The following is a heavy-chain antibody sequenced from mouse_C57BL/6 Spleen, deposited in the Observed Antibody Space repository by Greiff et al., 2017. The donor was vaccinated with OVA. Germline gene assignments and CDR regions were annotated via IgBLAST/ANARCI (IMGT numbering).Heavy chain of an antibody. CDR2: ISSGGDYI. CDR1: GFTFSSYA. J-gene: IGHJ4*01. Sequence: EVQRVESGEGLVKPGGSLKLSCAASGFTFSSYAMSWVRQTPEKRLAWVAYISSGGDYIYYADTVKGRFTISRDNARNTLYLQMSSLKSEDTAMYYCTRDFYYGSSWAMDYWGQGTSVTVSS. CDR3: TRDFYYGSSWAMDY. V-gene: IGHV5-9-1*02. D-gene: IGHD1-1*01.